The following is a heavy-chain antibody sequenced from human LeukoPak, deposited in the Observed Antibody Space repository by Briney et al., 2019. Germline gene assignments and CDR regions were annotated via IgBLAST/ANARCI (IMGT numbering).Heavy chain of an antibody. CDR1: GGSFSGYY. J-gene: IGHJ3*02. CDR2: IYYSGST. CDR3: ARDGYNGSDAFDI. D-gene: IGHD5-24*01. Sequence: SETLSLTCAVYGGSFSGYYWSWIRQPPGKGLEWIGYIYYSGSTNYNPSLKSRVTISVDTSKNQFSLKLSSVTAADTAVYYCARDGYNGSDAFDIWGQGTMVTVSS. V-gene: IGHV4-59*01.